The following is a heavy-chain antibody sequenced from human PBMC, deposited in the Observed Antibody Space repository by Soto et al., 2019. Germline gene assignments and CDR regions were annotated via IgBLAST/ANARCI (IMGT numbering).Heavy chain of an antibody. CDR1: GFTFSDYG. V-gene: IGHV3-23*01. Sequence: PGGSLRLSCAASGFTFSDYGMSWVRQAPGKGLGWVSSISGSGGSRYYADSGKGRLTISTDNSNNTLYLQMNSLIAEHTALFYCAKYVGVRLAGGFDYWGQGTLVTVSS. D-gene: IGHD6-19*01. CDR2: ISGSGGSR. CDR3: AKYVGVRLAGGFDY. J-gene: IGHJ4*02.